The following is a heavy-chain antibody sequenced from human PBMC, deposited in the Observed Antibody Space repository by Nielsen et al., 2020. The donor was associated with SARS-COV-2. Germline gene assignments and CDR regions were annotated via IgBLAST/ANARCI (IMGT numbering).Heavy chain of an antibody. D-gene: IGHD2-2*02. CDR2: INPSGGST. V-gene: IGHV1-46*01. Sequence: ASVKVSCKASGCTFTSYYMHWVRQAPGQGLEWMGIINPSGGSTSYAQKFQGRVTMTRDTSTSTVYMELSSLRSEDTAVYYCARAQRGYCSSTSCYTYYYYYYYMDVWGKGTTVTVSS. J-gene: IGHJ6*03. CDR1: GCTFTSYY. CDR3: ARAQRGYCSSTSCYTYYYYYYYMDV.